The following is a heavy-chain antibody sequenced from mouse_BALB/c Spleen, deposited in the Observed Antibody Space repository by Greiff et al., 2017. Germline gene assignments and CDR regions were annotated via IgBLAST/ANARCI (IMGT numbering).Heavy chain of an antibody. J-gene: IGHJ4*01. V-gene: IGHV5-6-3*01. Sequence: EVMLVESGGGLVQPGGSLKLSCAASGFTFSSYGMSWVRQTPDKRLELVATINSNGGSTYYPDSVKGRFTISRDNAKNTLYLQMSSLKSEDTAMYYCARIITTAYYAMDYWGQGTSVTVSS. CDR3: ARIITTAYYAMDY. CDR2: INSNGGST. D-gene: IGHD1-2*01. CDR1: GFTFSSYG.